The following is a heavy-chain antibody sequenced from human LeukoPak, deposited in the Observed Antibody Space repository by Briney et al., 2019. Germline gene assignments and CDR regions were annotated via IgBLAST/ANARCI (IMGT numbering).Heavy chain of an antibody. D-gene: IGHD3-9*01. V-gene: IGHV3-30*18. Sequence: GRSLRLSCAASGFTFSSYGMHWVRQAPGKGLEWVAVISYDGSNKYYAGSVKGRFTISRDNSKNTLYLQMNSLRAEDTAVYYCAKDRGYFDWLFSFDYWGQGTLVTVSS. CDR2: ISYDGSNK. CDR1: GFTFSSYG. J-gene: IGHJ4*02. CDR3: AKDRGYFDWLFSFDY.